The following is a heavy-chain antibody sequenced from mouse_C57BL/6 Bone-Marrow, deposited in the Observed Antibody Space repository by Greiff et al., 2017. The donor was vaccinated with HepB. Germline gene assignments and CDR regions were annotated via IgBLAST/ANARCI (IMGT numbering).Heavy chain of an antibody. CDR2: IRLKSDNYAT. J-gene: IGHJ3*01. D-gene: IGHD1-1*01. V-gene: IGHV6-3*01. CDR3: TAFYYYGSSSWFAY. CDR1: GFTFSNYW. Sequence: EVKLVESGGGLVQPGGSMKLSCVASGFTFSNYWMNWVRQSPEKGLEWVAQIRLKSDNYATHYAESVKGRFTISRDDSKSSVYLQMNNLRAEDTGIYYCTAFYYYGSSSWFAYWGQGTLVTVSA.